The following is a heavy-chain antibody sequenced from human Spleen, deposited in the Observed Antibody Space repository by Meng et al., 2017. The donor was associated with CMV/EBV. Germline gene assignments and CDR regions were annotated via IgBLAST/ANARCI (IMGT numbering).Heavy chain of an antibody. V-gene: IGHV4-61*01. CDR2: IYYSGST. CDR3: ARETTYYDFWSGYLDY. D-gene: IGHD3-3*01. Sequence: GSLRLSCTVSGGSVSSGSYYWSWIRQPPGKGLEWIGYIYYSGSTNYNPSLKSRVTISVDTSKNQFSLKLSSVTAADTAVYYCARETTYYDFWSGYLDYWGQGTLVTVSS. J-gene: IGHJ4*02. CDR1: GGSVSSGSYY.